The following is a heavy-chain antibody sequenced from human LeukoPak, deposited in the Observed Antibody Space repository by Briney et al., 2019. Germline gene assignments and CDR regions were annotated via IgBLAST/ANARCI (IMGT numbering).Heavy chain of an antibody. Sequence: ASVKVSCKASGYTFTSYGINWLRQAPGQGLEWMGWISAYKGNTNYAQKFQGRVTMTTDTSTSTAYMELRSLRSDDTAVYYCARGPGGRSGYYPLEDYYYYYYMDVWGKGTTVTVS. V-gene: IGHV1-18*01. D-gene: IGHD3-22*01. CDR3: ARGPGGRSGYYPLEDYYYYYYMDV. CDR2: ISAYKGNT. J-gene: IGHJ6*03. CDR1: GYTFTSYG.